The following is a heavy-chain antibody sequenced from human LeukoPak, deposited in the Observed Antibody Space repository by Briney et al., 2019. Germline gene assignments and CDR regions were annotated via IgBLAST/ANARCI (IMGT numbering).Heavy chain of an antibody. CDR3: AKVKAAVAGTFDS. J-gene: IGHJ4*02. V-gene: IGHV1-69*13. Sequence: SVKVSCKASGGTFSSYAISWVRQAPGQGLEWMGGIIPIFGTANYAQKFQGRVTITADESTSTAYMELGSLRAEDTALYYCAKVKAAVAGTFDSWGQGALVTVSS. CDR1: GGTFSSYA. CDR2: IIPIFGTA. D-gene: IGHD6-19*01.